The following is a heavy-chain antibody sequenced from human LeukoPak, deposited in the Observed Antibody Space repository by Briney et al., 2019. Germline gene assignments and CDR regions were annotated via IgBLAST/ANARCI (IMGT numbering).Heavy chain of an antibody. V-gene: IGHV1-69*01. J-gene: IGHJ4*02. Sequence: GASVKVSCKASGGTFSSYAISWVRQAPGQGLEWMGEIIPIFGTANYAQKFQGRVTITADESTSTAYMELSRLRSDDTAVYYCARAEEKYYYDSSGSSVGYWGQGTLVTVSS. D-gene: IGHD3-22*01. CDR2: IIPIFGTA. CDR3: ARAEEKYYYDSSGSSVGY. CDR1: GGTFSSYA.